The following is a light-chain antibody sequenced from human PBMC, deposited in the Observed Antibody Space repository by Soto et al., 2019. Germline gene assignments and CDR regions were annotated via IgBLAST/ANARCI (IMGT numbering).Light chain of an antibody. Sequence: EIVLTQSPGTLSLSPGERATLSCRASQSVSSSYLAWYQQKPGQAPRLLIYGASSRATGIPDRFSGSGSGTDVTLTISRLVPEDFAVYYCQQYRSSPRTFGEGTKVDIK. CDR3: QQYRSSPRT. CDR1: QSVSSSY. J-gene: IGKJ4*01. CDR2: GAS. V-gene: IGKV3-20*01.